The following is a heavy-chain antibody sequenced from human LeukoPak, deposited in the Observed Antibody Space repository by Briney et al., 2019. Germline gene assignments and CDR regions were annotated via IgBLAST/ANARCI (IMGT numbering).Heavy chain of an antibody. Sequence: SETLSLTCTVSVDSISSYYWSWIRQAPGKGPEWIGYISNSGGTNYNPSQRCRVTISADTSKNQFSLKMTSVTAADTAVYFCARHGAGGSFDYWGRGTQVAVSS. CDR2: ISNSGGT. D-gene: IGHD4-23*01. V-gene: IGHV4-59*08. J-gene: IGHJ4*02. CDR1: VDSISSYY. CDR3: ARHGAGGSFDY.